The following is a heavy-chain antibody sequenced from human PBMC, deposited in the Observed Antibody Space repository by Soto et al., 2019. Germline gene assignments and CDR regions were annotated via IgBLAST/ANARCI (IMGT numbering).Heavy chain of an antibody. V-gene: IGHV4-39*01. Sequence: QLQLQESGPGLVKPSETLSLTCTVSGGSISSSSYYWGWIRQPPGKGLEWIGSIYYSGSTYYNPSLKSRVTISVDTSKNQFSLKLSSVTAADTAVYYCARSVRYSYLSWFDPWGQGTLVTVSS. J-gene: IGHJ5*02. CDR2: IYYSGST. CDR1: GGSISSSSYY. CDR3: ARSVRYSYLSWFDP. D-gene: IGHD3-9*01.